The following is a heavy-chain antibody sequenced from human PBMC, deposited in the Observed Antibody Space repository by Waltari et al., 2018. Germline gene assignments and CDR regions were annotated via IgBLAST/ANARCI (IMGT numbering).Heavy chain of an antibody. V-gene: IGHV3-23*01. CDR1: GFTFSTNA. CDR3: AKDSSTLHYFDY. J-gene: IGHJ4*02. CDR2: INGIGGNT. Sequence: EVQVLESGGGLVQPGGSLRLSCAASGFTFSTNAMTWVRQAPGKGLEWVSTINGIGGNTSHADSVKGRFPISRDNSKNTLYLQMNSLRAEDTAIYYCAKDSSTLHYFDYWGQGTLVTVSS. D-gene: IGHD3-16*01.